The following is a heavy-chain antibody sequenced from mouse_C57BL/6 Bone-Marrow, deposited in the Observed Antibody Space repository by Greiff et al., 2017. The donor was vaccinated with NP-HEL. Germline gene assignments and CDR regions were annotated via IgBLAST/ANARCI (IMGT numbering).Heavy chain of an antibody. Sequence: VQLQQPGAELVRPGTSVKLSCKASGYTFTSYWMHWVKQRPGQGLEWIGVIDPSDSYTNYNQKFKGKATLTVDTSSSTAYMQLSSLTSEDSAVYYCARYPCWGQGTTLTVSS. CDR2: IDPSDSYT. J-gene: IGHJ2*01. CDR3: ARYPC. V-gene: IGHV1-59*01. CDR1: GYTFTSYW.